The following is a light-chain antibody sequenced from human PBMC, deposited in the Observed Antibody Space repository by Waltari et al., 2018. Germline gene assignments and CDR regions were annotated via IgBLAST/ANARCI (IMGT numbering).Light chain of an antibody. CDR3: QQSYNIYSIT. Sequence: DIQLTQSPSSRSASLRDRDTIPCRASQNIGSYLSWYQQKPGKAPKLLIYAASTLKSGVPSRFSGSGSGTDFTLTISGLQPEDFATYYCQQSYNIYSITFGQGTRVEIK. CDR1: QNIGSY. J-gene: IGKJ5*01. V-gene: IGKV1-39*01. CDR2: AAS.